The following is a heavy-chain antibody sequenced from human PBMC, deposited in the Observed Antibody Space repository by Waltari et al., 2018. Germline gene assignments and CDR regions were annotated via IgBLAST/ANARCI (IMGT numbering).Heavy chain of an antibody. Sequence: EVQLLESGGGLVQPGGSLRLSCAASGFTFSRYAMTWFRLPPGRGLEWVSAIRGSGGSTYYADSVKGRFTISRDKSKNTLYLQMNSLRAEDTAVYYCAKGLTLERRTYYYGMDVWGQGTTVTVSS. D-gene: IGHD1-1*01. CDR2: IRGSGGST. V-gene: IGHV3-23*01. CDR3: AKGLTLERRTYYYGMDV. CDR1: GFTFSRYA. J-gene: IGHJ6*02.